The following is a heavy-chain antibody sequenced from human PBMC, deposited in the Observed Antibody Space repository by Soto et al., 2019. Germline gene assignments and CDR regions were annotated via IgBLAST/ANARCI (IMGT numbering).Heavy chain of an antibody. Sequence: QVQLVQSGAEVKKPGSSVKVSCKASGGTFSSYTISWVRQSPGQGREWMGRIIPILGIANYAQKFQGRVTITADKSTSTAYMELSSLRSEDTAGYYWASLMSSGYYYGMDVWGQGTTVTVSS. J-gene: IGHJ6*02. CDR1: GGTFSSYT. CDR3: ASLMSSGYYYGMDV. CDR2: IIPILGIA. V-gene: IGHV1-69*02. D-gene: IGHD3-10*01.